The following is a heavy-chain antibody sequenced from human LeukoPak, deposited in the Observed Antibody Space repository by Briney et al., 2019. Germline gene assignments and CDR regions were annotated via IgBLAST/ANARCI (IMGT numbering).Heavy chain of an antibody. D-gene: IGHD3-22*01. CDR2: IYTSGST. Sequence: SETLSLTCTVSGGSISSYYWSWIRQPAGKGLEWIGRIYTSGSTNYNPSLKSRVTISIDTSKNQFSLKLSSVTAADTAVYYCARERAIYDSSGYHIYYFDYWGQGTLVTVSS. V-gene: IGHV4-4*07. CDR3: ARERAIYDSSGYHIYYFDY. J-gene: IGHJ4*02. CDR1: GGSISSYY.